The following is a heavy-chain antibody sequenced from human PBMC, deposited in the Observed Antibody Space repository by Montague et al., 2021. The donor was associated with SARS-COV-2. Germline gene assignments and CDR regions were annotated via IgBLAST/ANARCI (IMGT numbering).Heavy chain of an antibody. D-gene: IGHD6-13*01. V-gene: IGHV4-4*07. CDR2: IYSSGNA. CDR1: GGSINYYY. J-gene: IGHJ4*02. Sequence: SETLSLTCTVSGGSINYYYWHWLRQSAAKGLEWIGRIYSSGNANYSPSLKSRVTMSVDTSQNQFSLKLNSLTAADTAVYYCARGDHPQSASWYFFDTWGQGAVVTVSS. CDR3: ARGDHPQSASWYFFDT.